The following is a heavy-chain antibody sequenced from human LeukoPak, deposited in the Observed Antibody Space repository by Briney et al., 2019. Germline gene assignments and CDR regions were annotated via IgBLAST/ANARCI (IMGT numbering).Heavy chain of an antibody. Sequence: SETLSLTCTVSGGSVSSGSYYWSWIRQPPGKGLEWIGYIYYSGSTNYNPSLKSRVTISVDTSKNQFSLKLSSVTAADTAVYYCARGKAGNFDYWGQGTLVTVSS. CDR1: GGSVSSGSYY. D-gene: IGHD3-10*01. CDR3: ARGKAGNFDY. V-gene: IGHV4-61*01. CDR2: IYYSGST. J-gene: IGHJ4*02.